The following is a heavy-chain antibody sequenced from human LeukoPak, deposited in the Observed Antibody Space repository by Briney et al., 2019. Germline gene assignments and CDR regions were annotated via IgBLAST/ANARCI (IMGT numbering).Heavy chain of an antibody. V-gene: IGHV3-30*04. CDR3: ATYQLSSGWYQTPDY. CDR2: ISYDGSNK. J-gene: IGHJ4*02. D-gene: IGHD6-13*01. CDR1: GFTFSSYA. Sequence: GRSLRLSCAASGFTFSSYAMHWVRQAPGKGLEWVAVISYDGSNKYYADSVKGRFPISRDNSKNTLYLQMNSLRAEDTAVYYCATYQLSSGWYQTPDYWGQGKLVTVSS.